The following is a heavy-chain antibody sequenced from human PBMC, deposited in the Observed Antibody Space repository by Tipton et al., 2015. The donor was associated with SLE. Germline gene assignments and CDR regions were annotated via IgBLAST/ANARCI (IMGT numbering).Heavy chain of an antibody. Sequence: TLSLTCAVSGYFFSSGHYSGYFRGWIRQPPGKGLEWIGRIYTSASTIYNPSLKSRVTLSSDTSKNQFSLRVRSVTAADTAVYYCARGGGSYYDYWGQGTLVTVSS. V-gene: IGHV4-38-2*01. J-gene: IGHJ4*02. D-gene: IGHD1-26*01. CDR1: GYFFSSGHYSGYF. CDR2: IYTSAST. CDR3: ARGGGSYYDY.